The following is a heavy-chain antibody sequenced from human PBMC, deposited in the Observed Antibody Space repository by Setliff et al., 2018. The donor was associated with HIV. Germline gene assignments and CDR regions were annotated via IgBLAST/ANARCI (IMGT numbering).Heavy chain of an antibody. D-gene: IGHD2-15*01. V-gene: IGHV1-46*01. Sequence: ASVKVSCKASGYTFINFYLHWVRLAPGQGLEWMGMVNSGSGSTVFAQKFQGRVTMTTDTSTNTVYLELTSLRSEDTAVYFCARRVSYATRGYSLGYWGQGTLVTVSS. CDR3: ARRVSYATRGYSLGY. CDR1: GYTFINFY. CDR2: VNSGSGST. J-gene: IGHJ4*02.